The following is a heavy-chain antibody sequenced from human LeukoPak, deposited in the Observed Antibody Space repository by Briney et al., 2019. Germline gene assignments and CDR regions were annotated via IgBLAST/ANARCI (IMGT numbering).Heavy chain of an antibody. CDR1: GFTFSSYS. CDR2: ISSSSSYI. CDR3: ARVGDDFWSGYFTPQFDY. Sequence: GGSLRLSCAASGFTFSSYSMNWVRQAPGKGLEWVSSISSSSSYIYYADSVKGRFTISRDNAKNSLYLQMNSLRAEDTAVYYCARVGDDFWSGYFTPQFDYWGQRTLVTVSS. V-gene: IGHV3-21*01. J-gene: IGHJ4*02. D-gene: IGHD3-3*01.